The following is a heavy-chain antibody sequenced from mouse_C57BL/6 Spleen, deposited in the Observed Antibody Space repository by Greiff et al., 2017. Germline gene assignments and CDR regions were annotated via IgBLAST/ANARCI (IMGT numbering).Heavy chain of an antibody. Sequence: EVQLQQSGPGLVKPSQSLSLTCSVTGYSITSGYYWNWIRQFPGNKLEWMGYISYDGSNNYNPSLKNRISITRDTSKNQFFLKLNSVTTEDTATXYCVSFPDWDWFAYWGQGTLVTVSA. CDR1: GYSITSGYY. CDR2: ISYDGSN. J-gene: IGHJ3*01. CDR3: VSFPDWDWFAY. D-gene: IGHD4-1*01. V-gene: IGHV3-6*01.